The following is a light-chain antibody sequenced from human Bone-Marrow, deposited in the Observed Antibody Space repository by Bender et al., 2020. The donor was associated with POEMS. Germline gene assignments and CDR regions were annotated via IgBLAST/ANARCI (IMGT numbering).Light chain of an antibody. Sequence: QSALTQPASVSESPGQSITVSCTGDNTALGPHSVVSWYQQHPGKVPQLMIYEVSKRSSGVSYRFSGSKSGNTASLTISGLQAEDEADYYCASYRDGTPLYVFGIGTKVTVL. CDR2: EVS. CDR3: ASYRDGTPLYV. CDR1: NTALGPHSV. V-gene: IGLV2-14*02. J-gene: IGLJ1*01.